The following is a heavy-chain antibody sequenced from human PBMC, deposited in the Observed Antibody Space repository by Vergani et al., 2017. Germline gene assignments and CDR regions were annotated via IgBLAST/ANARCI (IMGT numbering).Heavy chain of an antibody. CDR3: ARGYYGSGSYYNRGGVY. CDR2: INHSGST. V-gene: IGHV4-34*01. CDR1: GGSFSGYY. Sequence: QVQLQQWGAGLLKPSETLSLTCAVYGGSFSGYYWSWIRQPPGKGLEWIGEINHSGSTNYNPSLKSRVTISVDTSKNQFSLKLSSVTAADTAVYYCARGYYGSGSYYNRGGVYWGQGTLVTVSS. J-gene: IGHJ4*02. D-gene: IGHD3-10*01.